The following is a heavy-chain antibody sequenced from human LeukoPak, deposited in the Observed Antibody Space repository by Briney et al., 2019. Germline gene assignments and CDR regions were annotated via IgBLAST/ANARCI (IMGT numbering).Heavy chain of an antibody. CDR1: GFTFSSYA. J-gene: IGHJ4*02. D-gene: IGHD6-6*01. V-gene: IGHV3-23*01. Sequence: PGGSLRLSCAASGFTFSSYALSWVRQAPGKGLEWVSAISGSGGSTYYADSVKGRFTISRDNSKNTLYLQMNSLRAEDTAVYYCAKDQPLSSSSEPDYWGQGTLVTVSS. CDR3: AKDQPLSSSSEPDY. CDR2: ISGSGGST.